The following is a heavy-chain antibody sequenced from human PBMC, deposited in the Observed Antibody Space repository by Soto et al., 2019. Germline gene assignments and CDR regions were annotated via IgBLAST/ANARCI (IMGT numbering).Heavy chain of an antibody. V-gene: IGHV4-61*01. Sequence: SETLSLTCTVSGGSVSSGSYYWSWIRQPPGKGLEWIGYIYYSGSTNYNPSLKSRVTISVDTSKNQFSLKLSSVTAADTAVYYCARDSSITIFGVVIVHYYGMDVWGQGTTVTVSS. D-gene: IGHD3-3*01. J-gene: IGHJ6*02. CDR1: GGSVSSGSYY. CDR3: ARDSSITIFGVVIVHYYGMDV. CDR2: IYYSGST.